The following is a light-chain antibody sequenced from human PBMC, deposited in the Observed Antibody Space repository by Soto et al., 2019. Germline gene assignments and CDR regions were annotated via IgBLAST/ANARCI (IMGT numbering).Light chain of an antibody. CDR1: QSIKSW. CDR2: EAS. J-gene: IGKJ1*01. V-gene: IGKV1-5*03. CDR3: QQYNTYSWT. Sequence: EIQMTQSPSTLSASVGDRVTIPCRASQSIKSWLAWYQQKPGKAPKLLIYEASSLESGVPSRFGGSGSGTEFTLTISSLQPDDFATYYCQQYNTYSWTFGQGTKVDI.